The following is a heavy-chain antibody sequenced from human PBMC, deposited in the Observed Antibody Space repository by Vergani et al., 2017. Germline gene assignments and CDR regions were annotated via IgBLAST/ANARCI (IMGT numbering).Heavy chain of an antibody. CDR1: GFTSAGYA. CDR2: ISWNRNSI. CDR3: AKDLGTASGGGWVDP. D-gene: IGHD3-10*01. V-gene: IGHV3-9*02. J-gene: IGHJ5*02. Sequence: EVQLEESGGGLVLPGRSLRLSCVASGFTSAGYAMHWVRQAPGKGLEWVSGISWNRNSIGYAESVKGRFTISTDNAKNSLYLQIDSLRAEDTALYYCAKDLGTASGGGWVDPWGQGTLVTVSS.